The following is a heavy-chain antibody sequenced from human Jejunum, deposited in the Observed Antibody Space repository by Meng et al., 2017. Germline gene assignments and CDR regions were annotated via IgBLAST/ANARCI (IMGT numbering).Heavy chain of an antibody. J-gene: IGHJ4*02. CDR2: IHYSGST. CDR1: GGSITSGYYY. D-gene: IGHD2-2*01. V-gene: IGHV4-39*07. Sequence: SETLSLTCTVSGGSITSGYYYWGWIRQPPGKGLEWIGSIHYSGSTSYNLSFKSRVTISVDTSRNQFSRKLSSVTAADTAVYYCAKKYQNRTDYFDNWGQGTLVTVSS. CDR3: AKKYQNRTDYFDN.